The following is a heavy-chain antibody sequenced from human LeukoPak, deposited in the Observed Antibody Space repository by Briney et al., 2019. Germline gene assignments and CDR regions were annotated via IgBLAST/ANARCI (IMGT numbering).Heavy chain of an antibody. Sequence: PGGSLRLSCAASGFTFSNAWMSWVRQAPGKGLEWVGHIKSKTDGRTTEYAAPVKGRFTTSRDDSKNTLYLQMNSMKTEDTAVYYCTTDGELELRYRIDYWGEGTLVTVSS. D-gene: IGHD1-7*01. V-gene: IGHV3-15*01. CDR2: IKSKTDGRTT. CDR1: GFTFSNAW. CDR3: TTDGELELRYRIDY. J-gene: IGHJ4*02.